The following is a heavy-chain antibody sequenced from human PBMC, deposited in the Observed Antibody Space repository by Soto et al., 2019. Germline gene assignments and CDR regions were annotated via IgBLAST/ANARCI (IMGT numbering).Heavy chain of an antibody. V-gene: IGHV4-34*01. CDR2: INHSGST. CDR3: ARRSSRYYDSGSYLHY. J-gene: IGHJ4*02. CDR1: GGSFSGYY. D-gene: IGHD3-10*01. Sequence: QVQLQQWGAGLLKPSETLSLTCAVYGGSFSGYYWSWIRQPPRKGLGWIGEINHSGSTNYNPSLKSRVTISIATSKNQFSLKLSSVTAAETAVYYCARRSSRYYDSGSYLHYWGQGTLVTVSS.